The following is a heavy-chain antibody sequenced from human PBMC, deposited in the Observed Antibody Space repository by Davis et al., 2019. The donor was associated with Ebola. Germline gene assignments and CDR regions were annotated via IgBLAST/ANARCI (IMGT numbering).Heavy chain of an antibody. J-gene: IGHJ4*02. CDR2: ISYDGSNK. V-gene: IGHV3-30-3*01. D-gene: IGHD5-12*01. Sequence: PGGSLRLSCAASGFTFSSYAMHWVRQAPGKGLEWVAVISYDGSNKYYADSVKGRFTISRDNSKNTLYLQMNSLRAEDTAVYYCARSGYDYAFFDYWGQGTLVTVSS. CDR3: ARSGYDYAFFDY. CDR1: GFTFSSYA.